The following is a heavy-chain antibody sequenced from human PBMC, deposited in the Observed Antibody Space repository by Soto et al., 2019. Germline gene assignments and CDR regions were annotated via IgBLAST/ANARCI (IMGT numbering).Heavy chain of an antibody. CDR2: ISSSSSYI. Sequence: GGSLRLSCAASGFTFSSYSMNWVRQAPGKGLEWVSSISSSSSYIYYADSVKGRFTISRDNAKNSLYLQMNSLRAEDTAVYYCARDTYYYDSSGYYLSWFDPWGQGTLVTVSS. J-gene: IGHJ5*02. V-gene: IGHV3-21*01. D-gene: IGHD3-22*01. CDR3: ARDTYYYDSSGYYLSWFDP. CDR1: GFTFSSYS.